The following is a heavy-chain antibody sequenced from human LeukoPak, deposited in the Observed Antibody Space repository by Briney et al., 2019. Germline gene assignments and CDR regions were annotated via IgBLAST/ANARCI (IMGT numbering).Heavy chain of an antibody. J-gene: IGHJ4*02. V-gene: IGHV4-34*01. CDR3: ARNSKSVAGTRLGYFDY. D-gene: IGHD6-19*01. CDR1: GGSFSGYY. CDR2: INHSGST. Sequence: SSETLSLTCAVYGGSFSGYYWSWIRQPPGKGLEWIGEINHSGSTNYNPSLKSRVTISVDTSKNQFSLKLSSVTAADTAVYYCARNSKSVAGTRLGYFDYWGQGTLVTVSS.